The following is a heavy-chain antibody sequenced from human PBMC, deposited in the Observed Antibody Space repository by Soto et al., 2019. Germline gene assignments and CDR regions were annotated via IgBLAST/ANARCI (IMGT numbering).Heavy chain of an antibody. V-gene: IGHV4-39*01. Sequence: QLQLQESGPGLVKPSETLSLTCTVSGGSISSSSYYWGWIRQPPGKGLEWIGSIYYSGSTYYNPSLTSRVTISVDTSKNQFSLKLSSVTAADTAVYYCARPQGYSYGYRFDYWGQGTLVTVSS. D-gene: IGHD5-18*01. CDR3: ARPQGYSYGYRFDY. CDR2: IYYSGST. CDR1: GGSISSSSYY. J-gene: IGHJ4*02.